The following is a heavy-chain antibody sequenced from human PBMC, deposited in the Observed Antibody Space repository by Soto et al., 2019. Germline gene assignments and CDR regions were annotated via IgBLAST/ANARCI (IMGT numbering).Heavy chain of an antibody. D-gene: IGHD2-15*01. Sequence: SETLSLTCTVSGGSIGSYYWSWVRQPPGKGLEWIGYLYYSGNTNYNPSLKSRVTISVDASKNQVSLRLTSVTAADTAVYYCARVGGVAARTFDYWGQGTVVTVSS. J-gene: IGHJ4*02. V-gene: IGHV4-59*01. CDR1: GGSIGSYY. CDR3: ARVGGVAARTFDY. CDR2: LYYSGNT.